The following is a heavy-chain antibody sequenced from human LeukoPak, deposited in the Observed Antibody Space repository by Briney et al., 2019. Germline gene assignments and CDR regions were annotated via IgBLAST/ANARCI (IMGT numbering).Heavy chain of an antibody. CDR2: ISYDGSNK. V-gene: IGHV3-30-3*01. J-gene: IGHJ4*02. D-gene: IGHD3-22*01. CDR3: ARDFDSSGYDFLDY. Sequence: GGSLRLSCEVSGFTFSSYAMHWVRQAPGKGLEWVAVISYDGSNKYYADSVKGRFTISRDNSKNTLYLQMNSLRAEDTAVYYCARDFDSSGYDFLDYWGQGTLVTVSS. CDR1: GFTFSSYA.